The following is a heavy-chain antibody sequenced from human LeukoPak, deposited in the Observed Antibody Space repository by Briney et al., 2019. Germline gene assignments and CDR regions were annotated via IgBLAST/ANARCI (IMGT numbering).Heavy chain of an antibody. V-gene: IGHV3-30-3*01. Sequence: GGSLRLSCAASGFTFSDYYMSWIRQAPGKGLEWVAVISYDGSTKYYADSVKGRFTISRDNVKNTLYLQMNSLRAEDTAVYYCARGDGYNFRSVPFDYWGQGNLVTVSS. CDR1: GFTFSDYY. CDR2: ISYDGSTK. J-gene: IGHJ4*02. CDR3: ARGDGYNFRSVPFDY. D-gene: IGHD5-24*01.